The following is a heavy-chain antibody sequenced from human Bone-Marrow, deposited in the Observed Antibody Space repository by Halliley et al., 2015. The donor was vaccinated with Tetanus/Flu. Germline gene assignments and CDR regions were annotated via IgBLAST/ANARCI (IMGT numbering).Heavy chain of an antibody. CDR3: AIDRRASYDSTGYRPYFFYGMDV. CDR1: GYTFTGYY. CDR2: INPNSGGT. D-gene: IGHD3-22*01. J-gene: IGHJ6*02. Sequence: QLVQSGAEVKSPGASVKVSCKASGYTFTGYYMHWVRQAPGQGLEWMGWINPNSGGTNYAQKFQGWVTMTRDTSISTAYMELSRLRSDDTAVYFCAIDRRASYDSTGYRPYFFYGMDVRGQGTTVTVSS. V-gene: IGHV1-2*04.